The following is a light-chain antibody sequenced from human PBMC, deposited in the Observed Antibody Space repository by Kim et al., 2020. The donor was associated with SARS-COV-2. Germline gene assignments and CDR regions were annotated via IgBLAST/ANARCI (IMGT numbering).Light chain of an antibody. CDR1: SGDASYA. J-gene: IGLJ3*02. CDR3: QTWDTGIWV. CDR2: LNSDGSH. V-gene: IGLV4-69*01. Sequence: ASVKLAGTLSSGDASYAIAWHQQQPEKGPRYLMKLNSDGSHSKGDGVPDRFSGSSSGAERYLTISSLQSEDEADYYCQTWDTGIWVFGGGTQLTVL.